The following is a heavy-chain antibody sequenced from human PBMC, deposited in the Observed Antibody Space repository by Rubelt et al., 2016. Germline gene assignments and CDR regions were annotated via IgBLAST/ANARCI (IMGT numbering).Heavy chain of an antibody. D-gene: IGHD1-26*01. V-gene: IGHV2-5*02. CDR1: GCSLSAYGVG. J-gene: IGHJ5*02. Sequence: QITLKESGPTLVKPTQTLTLTYTFSGCSLSAYGVGVGWIRQPTGEGLEWLALVYWDGDKRIRPSRRSRLTIIKDTSKNQEILTMTNMDPMDTGTYFCARRSGMFDPWGQGILVTVSS. CDR2: VYWDGDK. CDR3: ARRSGMFDP.